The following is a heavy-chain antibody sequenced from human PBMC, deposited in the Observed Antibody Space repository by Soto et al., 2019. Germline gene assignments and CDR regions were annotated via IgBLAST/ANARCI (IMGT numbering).Heavy chain of an antibody. CDR2: IYYSGST. J-gene: IGHJ4*02. CDR1: GGSISSGGYY. D-gene: IGHD6-13*01. CDR3: ARGLYSSSWLEPFDY. V-gene: IGHV4-31*03. Sequence: QVQLQESGPGLVKPSQTLSLTCTVSGGSISSGGYYWSWIRQHPGKGLEWIGYIYYSGSTYYNPSLKSRVTISVDTSKNQFSLKLSSVTAADTAVYYCARGLYSSSWLEPFDYWGQGTLVTVSS.